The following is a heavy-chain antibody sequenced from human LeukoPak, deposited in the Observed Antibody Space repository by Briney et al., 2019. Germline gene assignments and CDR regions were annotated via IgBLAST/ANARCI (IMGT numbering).Heavy chain of an antibody. CDR2: ISGSGGST. CDR1: GFTFSSYA. V-gene: IGHV3-23*01. Sequence: HPGGSLRLSCAASGFTFSSYAMSWVRQAPGKGLEWVSAISGSGGSTYYEDSVKGRFTISRDNSKNTMYLQLNSLRVEDTAVYYCAKEGDWAYNYDSSGYYGSFDCWGQGTLVAVSS. D-gene: IGHD3-22*01. J-gene: IGHJ4*02. CDR3: AKEGDWAYNYDSSGYYGSFDC.